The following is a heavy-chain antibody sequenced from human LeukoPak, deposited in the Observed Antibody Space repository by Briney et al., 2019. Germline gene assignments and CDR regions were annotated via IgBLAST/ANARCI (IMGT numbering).Heavy chain of an antibody. CDR1: GYTFTSYD. CDR2: MNPNGGNT. D-gene: IGHD1-26*01. V-gene: IGHV1-8*01. CDR3: ARSRSGEWELLGDY. Sequence: ASVKVSCKASGYTFTSYDINWVRQATGQGLEWMGWMNPNGGNTGYAQKFQGRVTMTRNTSISTAYMELSSLRSEDTAVYYCARSRSGEWELLGDYWGQGTLVTVSS. J-gene: IGHJ4*02.